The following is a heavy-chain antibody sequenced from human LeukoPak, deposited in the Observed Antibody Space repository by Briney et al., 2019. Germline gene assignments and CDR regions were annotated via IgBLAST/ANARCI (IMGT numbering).Heavy chain of an antibody. CDR2: MNPNSGNT. Sequence: ASVKVSCKASGYTFTSYDINWVRQATGQGLEWMGWMNPNSGNTGYAQKFQGRVTITRNTSISTAYMELSSLRSEDTAVYYCARGRNVLLWFGELPDAFDIWGQGTMVTVSS. J-gene: IGHJ3*02. CDR1: GYTFTSYD. CDR3: ARGRNVLLWFGELPDAFDI. V-gene: IGHV1-8*03. D-gene: IGHD3-10*01.